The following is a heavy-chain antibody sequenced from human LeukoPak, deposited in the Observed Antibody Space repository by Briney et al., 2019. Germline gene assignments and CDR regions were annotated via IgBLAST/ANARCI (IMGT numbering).Heavy chain of an antibody. Sequence: SETLSLTCAVYGGSFSGYYWSWIRQPPGKGLEWIGEINHSGSTNYNPSLKSRVTISVDTSKNQFSLRLSSVTAADTAVYYCARGTTLEGTVTTSDWGQGTLVTVSS. D-gene: IGHD4-17*01. CDR1: GGSFSGYY. CDR3: ARGTTLEGTVTTSD. J-gene: IGHJ4*02. V-gene: IGHV4-34*01. CDR2: INHSGST.